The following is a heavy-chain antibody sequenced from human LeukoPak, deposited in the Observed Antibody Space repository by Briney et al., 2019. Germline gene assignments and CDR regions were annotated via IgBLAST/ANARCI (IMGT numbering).Heavy chain of an antibody. CDR2: IWYDGSSK. Sequence: GSLRLSCAASGFTFSTFGMHWVRPAPGKGLEWVALIWYDGSSKHYADSVRGRFTISRDNSKNTLYLQMNSLRAEDTAVYYCARDFELSHWGQGTLVTVSS. CDR3: ARDFELSH. D-gene: IGHD3-16*02. V-gene: IGHV3-33*08. CDR1: GFTFSTFG. J-gene: IGHJ4*02.